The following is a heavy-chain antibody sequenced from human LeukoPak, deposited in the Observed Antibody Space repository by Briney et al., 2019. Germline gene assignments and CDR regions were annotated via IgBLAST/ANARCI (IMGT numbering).Heavy chain of an antibody. Sequence: SETLSLTCAVYGGSFSGHYWSWIRQPPGKGLEWIGEINHSGSTNYNPSLKSRVTMSVDTSKNQFSLKLSSVTAADTAVYYCARRKGYVWGSYRHDYWGQGTLVTVSS. CDR1: GGSFSGHY. CDR3: ARRKGYVWGSYRHDY. V-gene: IGHV4-34*01. D-gene: IGHD3-16*02. CDR2: INHSGST. J-gene: IGHJ4*02.